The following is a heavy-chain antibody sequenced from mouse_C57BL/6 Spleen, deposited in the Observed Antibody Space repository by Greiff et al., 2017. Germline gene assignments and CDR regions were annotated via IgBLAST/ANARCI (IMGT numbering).Heavy chain of an antibody. Sequence: QVQLKESGAELVMPGASVKLSCKASGYTFTSYWMHWVKQRPGQGLEWIGEIDPSDSYTNYNQKFKGKSTLTVDKSSSTAYMQLSSLTSEDSAVYYCAYSTVVAGDWYFDVWGTGTTVTVSS. CDR3: AYSTVVAGDWYFDV. J-gene: IGHJ1*03. CDR2: IDPSDSYT. CDR1: GYTFTSYW. V-gene: IGHV1-69*01. D-gene: IGHD1-1*01.